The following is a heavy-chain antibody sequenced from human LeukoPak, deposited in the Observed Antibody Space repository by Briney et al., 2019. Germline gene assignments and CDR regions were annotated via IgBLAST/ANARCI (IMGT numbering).Heavy chain of an antibody. CDR3: AKSGGLLVYYFDY. CDR2: IRYDGSNK. Sequence: GGSLRLSCAAAGFTFSSYGRHGVGQGQGKERMGWAIIRYDGSNKYYADSVKGRFTISRDNSKNTLYLQMNSLRAEDTAVYYCAKSGGLLVYYFDYWGQGTLVTVSS. V-gene: IGHV3-30*02. D-gene: IGHD2-21*01. J-gene: IGHJ4*02. CDR1: GFTFSSYG.